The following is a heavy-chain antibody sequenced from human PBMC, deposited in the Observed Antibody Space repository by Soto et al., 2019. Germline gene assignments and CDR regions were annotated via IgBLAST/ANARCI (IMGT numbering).Heavy chain of an antibody. CDR2: IIPTLGIT. Sequence: QVQLVQSGAEVKEPGSSVKVSCKASGDTFSKYAISWVRHSPGQGLEWMGGIIPTLGITDFPQKFRGRVTLTAAESTSTAYLAQSRLTSVDTSLYYCARGVTTLTTGDWFDPWGQGTLVTVSS. CDR1: GDTFSKYA. D-gene: IGHD4-17*01. J-gene: IGHJ5*02. CDR3: ARGVTTLTTGDWFDP. V-gene: IGHV1-69*01.